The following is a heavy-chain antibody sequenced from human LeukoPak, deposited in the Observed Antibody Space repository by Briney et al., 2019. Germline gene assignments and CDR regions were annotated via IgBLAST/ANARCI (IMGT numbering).Heavy chain of an antibody. J-gene: IGHJ4*02. D-gene: IGHD1-1*01. Sequence: GGSLRLSCAASGFDFSSNWMHWVRHAPGQGLVWVSRIKGDGISTNYADSVKGRFTISRDNSKNTLYLQMNSLRAEDTAVYYCARDPLGTRPGFDYWGQGTLVTVSS. CDR2: IKGDGIST. CDR3: ARDPLGTRPGFDY. V-gene: IGHV3-74*01. CDR1: GFDFSSNW.